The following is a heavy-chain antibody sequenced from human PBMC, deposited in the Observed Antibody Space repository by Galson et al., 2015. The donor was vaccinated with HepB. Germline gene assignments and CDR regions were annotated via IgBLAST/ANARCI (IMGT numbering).Heavy chain of an antibody. Sequence: SLRLSCAASGFTFSSYAMHWVRQAPGKGLEWVAVISYDGSNKYYADSVKGRFTISRDNSKNTLYLQMNSLRAEDTAVYYCARDPASVGDDYYYYMDVWGKGTTVTVSS. CDR1: GFTFSSYA. J-gene: IGHJ6*03. V-gene: IGHV3-30-3*01. CDR2: ISYDGSNK. D-gene: IGHD4-23*01. CDR3: ARDPASVGDDYYYYMDV.